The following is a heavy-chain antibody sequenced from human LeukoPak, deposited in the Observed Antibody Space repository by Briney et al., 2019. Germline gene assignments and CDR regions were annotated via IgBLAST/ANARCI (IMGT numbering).Heavy chain of an antibody. D-gene: IGHD6-6*01. J-gene: IGHJ1*01. CDR1: GFTFSSYW. CDR3: AKVPMIAARPRYFQH. CDR2: IKQDGSEK. V-gene: IGHV3-7*01. Sequence: GGSLRLSCAASGFTFSSYWMSWVRQAPGKGLEWVANIKQDGSEKYYVDSVKGRFTISRDNAKNSLYLQMNSLRAEDTAVYYCAKVPMIAARPRYFQHWGQGTLVTVSS.